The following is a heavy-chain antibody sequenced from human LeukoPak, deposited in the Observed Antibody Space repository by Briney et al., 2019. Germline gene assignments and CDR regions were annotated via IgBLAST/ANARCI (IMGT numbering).Heavy chain of an antibody. Sequence: ASVKVSCKVSGYTLTVLSMHWVRQAPGKGLEWMGGFDPEDGETIYAQKFQGRVTMTEDTSTSTVYMELSSLRSEDTAVYYCARTAGRTFDYWGQGTLVTVSS. J-gene: IGHJ4*02. V-gene: IGHV1-24*01. CDR2: FDPEDGET. D-gene: IGHD6-6*01. CDR1: GYTLTVLS. CDR3: ARTAGRTFDY.